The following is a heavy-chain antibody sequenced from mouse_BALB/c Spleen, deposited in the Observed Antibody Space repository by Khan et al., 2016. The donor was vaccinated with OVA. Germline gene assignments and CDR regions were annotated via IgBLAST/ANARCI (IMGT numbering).Heavy chain of an antibody. CDR2: IIYTGYT. J-gene: IGHJ3*01. CDR1: GDSITSGY. D-gene: IGHD2-12*01. CDR3: ARATYRYAFVY. Sequence: EVQLQESGPSLVKPSQTLSLTCSATGDSITSGYWNWIRKFPGNKLEYMGYIIYTGYTYYNPSLKSRISITRHTSKNQYYLLLSSVTDEDTATYYCARATYRYAFVYWGQGTLVTVSA. V-gene: IGHV3-8*02.